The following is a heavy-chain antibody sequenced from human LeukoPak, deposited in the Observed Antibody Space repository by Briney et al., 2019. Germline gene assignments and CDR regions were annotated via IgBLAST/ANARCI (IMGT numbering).Heavy chain of an antibody. CDR3: ARLRGLFQILDY. CDR1: GYSFTTHW. V-gene: IGHV5-51*01. D-gene: IGHD2-21*01. J-gene: IGHJ4*02. CDR2: IYPDDSNT. Sequence: GESLKISCKGSGYSFTTHWIGWVRQMPGKGLEWMGIIYPDDSNTRYSPSFQGQVTLSADKSINTAYLQWSSLRASDTAMYYCARLRGLFQILDYGGRGPRFPVS.